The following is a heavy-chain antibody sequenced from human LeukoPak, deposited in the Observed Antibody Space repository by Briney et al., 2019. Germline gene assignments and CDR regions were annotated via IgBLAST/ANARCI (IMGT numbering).Heavy chain of an antibody. CDR2: MSYDGSNK. CDR3: AKDRIQTIIRIFDS. CDR1: GFTFSSYG. V-gene: IGHV3-30*18. J-gene: IGHJ4*02. Sequence: GGSLRLSCAASGFTFSSYGMHWVRQAPGKGLEWVAVMSYDGSNKYYADSVKGRFTISRDNSKNTLFLQLNSLRAEDTAVYYCAKDRIQTIIRIFDSWGQGTLVTVSS. D-gene: IGHD3-22*01.